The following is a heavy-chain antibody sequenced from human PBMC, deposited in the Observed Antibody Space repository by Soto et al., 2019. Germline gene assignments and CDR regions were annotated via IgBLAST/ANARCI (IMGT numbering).Heavy chain of an antibody. J-gene: IGHJ4*02. Sequence: ASETLSLTCTVSGGSISSSSYYWGWVRQPPGKGLEWSGSIYYSGSTYCNPSLKSRVTISVDTSKNQFSMKLSSVTAAATAVYYCARRGSSSWYGYWGQGTLVTVSS. CDR2: IYYSGST. CDR3: ARRGSSSWYGY. D-gene: IGHD6-13*01. CDR1: GGSISSSSYY. V-gene: IGHV4-39*01.